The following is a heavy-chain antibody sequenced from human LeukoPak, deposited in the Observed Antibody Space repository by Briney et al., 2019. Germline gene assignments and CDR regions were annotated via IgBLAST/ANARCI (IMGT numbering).Heavy chain of an antibody. CDR1: GFTFSSYD. J-gene: IGHJ6*02. Sequence: PGGSLRLSCAASGFTFSSYDMHWVRQVTGKGLEWVSAVGTVGDTYYPGSVKGRFTVSRENARNSLFLQMNSLRAGDTAVYYCARVRTGSVGYYGKDVWGQGTTVTVSS. D-gene: IGHD1-26*01. V-gene: IGHV3-13*01. CDR3: ARVRTGSVGYYGKDV. CDR2: VGTVGDT.